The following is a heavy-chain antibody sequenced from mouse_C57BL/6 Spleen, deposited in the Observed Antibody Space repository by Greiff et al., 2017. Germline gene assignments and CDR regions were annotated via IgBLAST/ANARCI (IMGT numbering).Heavy chain of an antibody. CDR2: ISDGGSYT. Sequence: EVHLVESGGGLVKPGGSLKLSCAASGFTFSSYAMSWVRQTPEKRLEWVATISDGGSYTYYPDNVKGRFTISRDNAKNNLYLQMSHLKSEDTAMYYCARAPSLLRYPYAMDYWGQGTSVTVSS. CDR1: GFTFSSYA. J-gene: IGHJ4*01. V-gene: IGHV5-4*01. CDR3: ARAPSLLRYPYAMDY. D-gene: IGHD1-1*01.